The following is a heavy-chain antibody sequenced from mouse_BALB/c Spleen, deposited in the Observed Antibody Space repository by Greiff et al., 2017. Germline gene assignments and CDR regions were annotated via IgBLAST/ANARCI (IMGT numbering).Heavy chain of an antibody. D-gene: IGHD2-14*01. V-gene: IGHV5-4*02. Sequence: EVQVVESGGGLVKPGGSLKLSCAASGFTFSDYYMYWVRQTPEKRLEWVATISDGGSYTYYPDSVKGRFTISRDNAKNNLYLQMSSLKSEDTAMYDCARGAYYRYLDAMDYWGQGTSVTVSS. CDR3: ARGAYYRYLDAMDY. CDR2: ISDGGSYT. J-gene: IGHJ4*01. CDR1: GFTFSDYY.